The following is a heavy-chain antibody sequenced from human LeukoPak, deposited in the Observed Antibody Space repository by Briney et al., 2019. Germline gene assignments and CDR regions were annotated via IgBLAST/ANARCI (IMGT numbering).Heavy chain of an antibody. V-gene: IGHV1-46*01. CDR2: INPSGGST. CDR1: GYTFTSYY. Sequence: ASVKVSCKASGYTFTSYYMHWVRQAPGQGLEWMGIINPSGGSTSYAQKFQGRVTMTRDTSTSTVYMELSSLRAEDTAVYYCAKDVRRSGSYRVPKEWGQGTLVTVSS. CDR3: AKDVRRSGSYRVPKE. J-gene: IGHJ4*02. D-gene: IGHD1-26*01.